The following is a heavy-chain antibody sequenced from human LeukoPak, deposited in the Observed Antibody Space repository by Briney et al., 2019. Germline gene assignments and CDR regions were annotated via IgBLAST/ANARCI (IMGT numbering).Heavy chain of an antibody. J-gene: IGHJ4*02. V-gene: IGHV4-59*11. CDR1: GESFSGHY. D-gene: IGHD3-10*01. CDR2: IYYSGST. CDR3: ARENYGSGSCFDY. Sequence: SETLSLTCAVYGESFSGHYCSWIRQPPGKGLEWIGYIYYSGSTNYNPSLKSRVTISVDTSKNQFSLKLSSVTAADTAVYYCARENYGSGSCFDYWGQGTLVTVSS.